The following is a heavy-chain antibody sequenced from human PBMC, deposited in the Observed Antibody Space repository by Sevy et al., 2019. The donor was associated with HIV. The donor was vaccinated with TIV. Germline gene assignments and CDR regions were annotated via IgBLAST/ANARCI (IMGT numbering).Heavy chain of an antibody. D-gene: IGHD6-13*01. CDR1: GFIFSGYV. CDR3: AKDASSSWTGGTFQH. J-gene: IGHJ1*01. Sequence: GGSLRLSCAASGFIFSGYVMSWVRQAPGKGLEWVSTISGSGGSTYYADSVKGRFVISRDNSKNTLDLEMNSLRVEDTAVYYCAKDASSSWTGGTFQHWGQGTLVTVSS. CDR2: ISGSGGST. V-gene: IGHV3-23*01.